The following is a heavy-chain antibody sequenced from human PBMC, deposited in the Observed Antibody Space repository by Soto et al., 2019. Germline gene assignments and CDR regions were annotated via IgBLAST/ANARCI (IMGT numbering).Heavy chain of an antibody. J-gene: IGHJ6*02. CDR1: GGTFSSYA. D-gene: IGHD6-6*01. CDR2: IIPIFGTA. CDR3: ARERATKYSSSSYYYYGRDV. V-gene: IGHV1-69*13. Sequence: SVKVSCKASGGTFSSYAINGVRHAPGQGLEWMGGIIPIFGTANYAQKFQGRVTITADESTSTAYMELSSLRSEDTAVYYCARERATKYSSSSYYYYGRDVWGQ.